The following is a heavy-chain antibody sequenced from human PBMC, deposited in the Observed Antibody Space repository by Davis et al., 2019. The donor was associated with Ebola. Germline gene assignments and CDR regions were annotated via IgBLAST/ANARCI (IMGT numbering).Heavy chain of an antibody. CDR3: ARTVWFGDVV. CDR2: IYYSGST. Sequence: SETLSLTCTVSGGSISSYYWSWIRQPPGKGLEWIGYIYYSGSTYYNPSLKSRVTISVDTSKNQFSLKLSSVTAADTAVYSCARTVWFGDVVWGQGTLVTVSS. V-gene: IGHV4-59*12. J-gene: IGHJ4*02. CDR1: GGSISSYY. D-gene: IGHD3-10*01.